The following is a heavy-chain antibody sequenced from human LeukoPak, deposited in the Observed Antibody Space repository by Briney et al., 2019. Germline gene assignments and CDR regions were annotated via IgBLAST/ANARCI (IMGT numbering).Heavy chain of an antibody. CDR1: GYTFTSYD. CDR2: MNPNSGNT. V-gene: IGHV1-8*01. Sequence: ASVKVSCKASGYTFTSYDINWVRQATGQGLEWMGWMNPNSGNTGYAQKFQGRVTMTRNTSISTSYMELSSLRSEDTAVYYCARSLSRIKLYNWFDPWGQGTLVTVSS. D-gene: IGHD2/OR15-2a*01. CDR3: ARSLSRIKLYNWFDP. J-gene: IGHJ5*02.